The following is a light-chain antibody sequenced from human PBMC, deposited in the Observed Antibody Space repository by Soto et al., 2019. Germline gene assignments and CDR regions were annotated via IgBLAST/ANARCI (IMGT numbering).Light chain of an antibody. CDR3: AAWDDSLNGWV. J-gene: IGLJ3*02. CDR1: SSNIGSNT. V-gene: IGLV1-44*01. CDR2: SNN. Sequence: QSVLTQPPSASGTPGQRVTISCSGSSSNIGSNTANWYQQLPGTAPKLLIYSNNQRPSGVPDRFSGSKSGTSASLAISGLQCEDEADYYCAAWDDSLNGWVFGGGTKLTVL.